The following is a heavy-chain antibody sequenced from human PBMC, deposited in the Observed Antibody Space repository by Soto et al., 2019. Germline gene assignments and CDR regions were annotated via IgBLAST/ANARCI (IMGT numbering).Heavy chain of an antibody. D-gene: IGHD1-1*01. CDR2: ISAHNGNT. CDR3: ARGRYGDY. J-gene: IGHJ4*02. Sequence: QVHLVQSGAEVKKPGASVKVSCRASGYTFTRYGITWVRQAPGQGLEWMGWISAHNGNTDYAQKLQGRVIVTRDTSTSTAYMELRSLRSDDTAVYYCARGRYGDYWGQGARVTVSS. V-gene: IGHV1-18*01. CDR1: GYTFTRYG.